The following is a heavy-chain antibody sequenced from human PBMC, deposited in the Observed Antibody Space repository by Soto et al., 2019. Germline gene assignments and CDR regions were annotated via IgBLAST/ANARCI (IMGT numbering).Heavy chain of an antibody. CDR1: GCSISSYY. J-gene: IGHJ4*02. CDR3: ARGLRRYFDY. V-gene: IGHV4-59*01. D-gene: IGHD3-9*01. CDR2: IYYSGST. Sequence: PSETLSLTCTFSGCSISSYYWSLIRQPPGKGLEWIGYIYYSGSTNYNPSLKSRVTISVDTSKNQFSLKLSSVTAADTAVYYCARGLRRYFDYWGQGTLVTVSS.